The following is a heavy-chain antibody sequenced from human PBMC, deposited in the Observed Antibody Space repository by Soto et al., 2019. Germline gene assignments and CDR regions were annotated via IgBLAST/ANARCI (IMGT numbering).Heavy chain of an antibody. CDR3: ARPRVAAARPLYYFDY. J-gene: IGHJ4*02. D-gene: IGHD6-6*01. CDR1: GYTFTSYA. Sequence: KIGASVKVSCKASGYTFTSYAMHWVRQAPGQRLEWMGWINAGNGNTKYSQKFQGRVTITRDTSASTAYMELSSLRSEDTAVYYCARPRVAAARPLYYFDYWGQGTLVTVSS. V-gene: IGHV1-3*01. CDR2: INAGNGNT.